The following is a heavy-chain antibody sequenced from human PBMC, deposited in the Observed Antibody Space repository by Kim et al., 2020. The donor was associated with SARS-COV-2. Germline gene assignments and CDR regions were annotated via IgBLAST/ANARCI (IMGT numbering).Heavy chain of an antibody. V-gene: IGHV3-48*02. J-gene: IGHJ4*02. D-gene: IGHD5-12*01. CDR1: GFTFSSYS. CDR2: ISSSSSTI. CDR3: ARDREGLIVATFSDY. Sequence: GGSLRLSCAASGFTFSSYSMNWVRQAPGKGLEWVSYISSSSSTIYYADSVKGRFTISRDNAKNSLYLQMNSLRDEDTAVYYCARDREGLIVATFSDYWGQGTLVTVSS.